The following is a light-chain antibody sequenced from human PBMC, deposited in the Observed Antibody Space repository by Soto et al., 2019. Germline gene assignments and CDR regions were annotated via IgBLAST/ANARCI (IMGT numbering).Light chain of an antibody. Sequence: EIVLTRSPATLSLSPGERATLSCRASQTVNGYLAWYQHKLGQAPRLLIYDTSNRATGVPARFSGSGSGIDFTLTISSLEPEDSAVYYCQQRYGWPSFGQGTKLEIK. CDR3: QQRYGWPS. J-gene: IGKJ2*01. V-gene: IGKV3-11*01. CDR2: DTS. CDR1: QTVNGY.